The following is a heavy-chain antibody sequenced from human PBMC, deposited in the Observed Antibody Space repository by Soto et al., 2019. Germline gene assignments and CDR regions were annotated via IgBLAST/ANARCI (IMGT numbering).Heavy chain of an antibody. J-gene: IGHJ6*02. CDR2: ISYNETNE. Sequence: TGWSLRLSCTASGFTFRNYAMSWVRQAPGKGLEWVAAISYNETNEYYADSVKGRFTISRDNSKSTLYLQMNRLRPEDTAVYKCAKDLRTTISDYGMDVWGQGTTVTVSS. CDR1: GFTFRNYA. V-gene: IGHV3-30*18. D-gene: IGHD2-21*01. CDR3: AKDLRTTISDYGMDV.